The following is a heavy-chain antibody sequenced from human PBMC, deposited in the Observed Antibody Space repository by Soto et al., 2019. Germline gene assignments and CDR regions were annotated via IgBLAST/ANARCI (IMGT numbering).Heavy chain of an antibody. J-gene: IGHJ6*02. D-gene: IGHD5-18*01. CDR2: VIPLFDTA. Sequence: QVQVVQSGAEVKKPGSSVKVSCKVSGGIFTNNAISWVRQAPGQGLEWLGGVIPLFDTAYYAQIFRGRLRISADGATTTAYMELRGLTSADTAVYFCATGGHNDGYNFSTGMDVWGQGTTVTVS. CDR1: GGIFTNNA. CDR3: ATGGHNDGYNFSTGMDV. V-gene: IGHV1-69*01.